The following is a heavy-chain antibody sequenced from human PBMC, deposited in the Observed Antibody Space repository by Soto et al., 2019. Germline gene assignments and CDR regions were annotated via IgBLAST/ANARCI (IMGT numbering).Heavy chain of an antibody. CDR2: IYASGSI. V-gene: IGHV4-4*07. Sequence: SETLSLTCAVSGGSISIYYWSWILQPAGKGLEWIGRIYASGSINYNPSLNSRVTMSVDTSKNQFSLKLSSVTAADTAVYYCARDRAVTGNDNWFDPWGQGTLVTVS. CDR1: GGSISIYY. CDR3: ARDRAVTGNDNWFDP. J-gene: IGHJ5*02. D-gene: IGHD1-20*01.